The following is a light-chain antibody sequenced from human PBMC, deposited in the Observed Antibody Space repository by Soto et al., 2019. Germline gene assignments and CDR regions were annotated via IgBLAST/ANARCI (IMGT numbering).Light chain of an antibody. V-gene: IGKV1-33*01. J-gene: IGKJ1*01. CDR2: DAS. CDR3: QQSYSTPWT. Sequence: DIQMTQSPSSLSASVGDRVTITCQASQDISNYLNWYQQKPGKAPKLLIYDASNLETGVPSRFSGSGSGTDFTFAISSLQPEDIATYYCQQSYSTPWTFGQGTKVDIK. CDR1: QDISNY.